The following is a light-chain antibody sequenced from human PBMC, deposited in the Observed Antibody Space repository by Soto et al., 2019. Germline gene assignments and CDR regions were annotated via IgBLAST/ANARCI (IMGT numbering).Light chain of an antibody. CDR1: KLVGTS. V-gene: IGKV3-15*01. Sequence: DIVMTQSPDTLSLSPGERASLSCSASKLVGTSMAWYHQKPGQPPRLLIYGASTRAAGVPARFSGSGSGTEFTLTISSLQSEDAAVYYCQQYNNWPVTFGGGTKVEIK. CDR3: QQYNNWPVT. CDR2: GAS. J-gene: IGKJ4*01.